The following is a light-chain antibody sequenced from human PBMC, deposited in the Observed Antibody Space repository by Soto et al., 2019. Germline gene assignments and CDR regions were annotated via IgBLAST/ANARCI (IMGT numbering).Light chain of an antibody. CDR1: RNLLHSNGYYY. Sequence: EIVLTQSPLSLPVTPGEPASISCRSSRNLLHSNGYYYLDWYLQKPGQSPQLLIYLGSNRASGVPDRFSGSGSGTDFTLTSSRVEAEDVGVYFCAQGLATPFTFGGANKVEIK. CDR3: AQGLATPFT. CDR2: LGS. V-gene: IGKV2-28*01. J-gene: IGKJ4*01.